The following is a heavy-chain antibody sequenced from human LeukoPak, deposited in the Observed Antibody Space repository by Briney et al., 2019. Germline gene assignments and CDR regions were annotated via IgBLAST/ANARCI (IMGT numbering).Heavy chain of an antibody. D-gene: IGHD1-26*01. CDR3: ARHALRGIVVAKVMWFDP. CDR1: GGSFSGYY. CDR2: IYYSGST. J-gene: IGHJ5*02. V-gene: IGHV4-39*01. Sequence: PSETLSLTCAVYGGSFSGYYWGWIRQPPGKGLEWIGSIYYSGSTYYNPSLKSRVTISVDTSKNQFSLKLSSVTAADTAVYYCARHALRGIVVAKVMWFDPWGQGTLVTVSS.